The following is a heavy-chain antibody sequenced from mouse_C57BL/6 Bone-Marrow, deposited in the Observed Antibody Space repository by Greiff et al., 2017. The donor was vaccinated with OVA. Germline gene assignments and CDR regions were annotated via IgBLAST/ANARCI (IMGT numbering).Heavy chain of an antibody. CDR2: ISNGGGST. D-gene: IGHD1-1*01. V-gene: IGHV5-12*01. Sequence: EVKLQESGGGLVQPGGSLKLSCAASGFTFSDYYMYWVRQTPEKRLEWVAYISNGGGSTYYPDTVKGRFTISRDNAKNTLYLQMSRLKSEDTAMYYCARRDYYGSPYYYAMDYWGQGTSVTVSS. CDR1: GFTFSDYY. J-gene: IGHJ4*01. CDR3: ARRDYYGSPYYYAMDY.